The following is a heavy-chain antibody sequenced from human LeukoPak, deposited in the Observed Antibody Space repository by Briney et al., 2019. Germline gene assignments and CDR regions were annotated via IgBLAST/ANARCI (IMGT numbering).Heavy chain of an antibody. CDR3: ARDPRGTGPSYCYGLDV. V-gene: IGHV3-48*03. J-gene: IGHJ6*02. CDR2: ISSSGDTI. Sequence: GGSLRLSCAVSGFTFSSYEMNWVRQAPGKGLEWLSYISSSGDTIYDADSVKGRFTISRDNAKNSLYLQMNSLRAEDTAVYYCARDPRGTGPSYCYGLDVWGQGTTVTVSS. D-gene: IGHD1/OR15-1a*01. CDR1: GFTFSSYE.